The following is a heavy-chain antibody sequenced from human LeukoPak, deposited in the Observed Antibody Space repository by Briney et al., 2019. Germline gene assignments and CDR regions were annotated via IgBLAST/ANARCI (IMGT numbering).Heavy chain of an antibody. J-gene: IGHJ4*02. V-gene: IGHV3-48*01. Sequence: PGRSLRLSCAASAFTFRLYSMNWVRQAPRKGLEWLSYIIVLNTMYYAASVKGRSTISRDNAKNSLYLQMNNLRVEDTAMYYCARGRDTVVVLGATAYDFWGQGTLVTVSS. CDR1: AFTFRLYS. CDR3: ARGRDTVVVLGATAYDF. CDR2: IIVLNTM. D-gene: IGHD2-15*01.